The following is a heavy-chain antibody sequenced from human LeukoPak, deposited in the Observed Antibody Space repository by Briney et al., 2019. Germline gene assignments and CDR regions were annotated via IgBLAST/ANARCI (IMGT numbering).Heavy chain of an antibody. V-gene: IGHV3-30*02. CDR2: IRYDGSNK. Sequence: PGGSLRLSCAASGFTFSSYGMHWVRQAPGKGLEWVAFIRYDGSNKYYADSVKGRFTISRDNSKNTLYLQMNGLRAEDTAVYYCARAVTWIDPWGQGTLVTVSS. CDR3: ARAVTWIDP. J-gene: IGHJ5*02. CDR1: GFTFSSYG.